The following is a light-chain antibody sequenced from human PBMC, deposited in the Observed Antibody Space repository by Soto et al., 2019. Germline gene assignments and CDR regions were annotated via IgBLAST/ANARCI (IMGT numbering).Light chain of an antibody. J-gene: IGLJ2*01. CDR3: SSYTSSTVV. Sequence: QSALTQPASVSGSPGQSTTISCTGTSIDVGGYNYVSWYQQHPGKAPKLMIYDVSNRPSGVSNRFSGSKSGNTASLTISGLQAEDEADYYCSSYTSSTVVFGGGTKLTVL. V-gene: IGLV2-14*01. CDR2: DVS. CDR1: SIDVGGYNY.